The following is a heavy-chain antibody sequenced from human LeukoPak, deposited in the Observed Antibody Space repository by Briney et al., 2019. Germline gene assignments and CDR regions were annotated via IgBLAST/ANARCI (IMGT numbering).Heavy chain of an antibody. CDR3: AKWAEVGATPTEYFQH. CDR1: GFAFSSYA. V-gene: IGHV3-23*01. D-gene: IGHD1-26*01. J-gene: IGHJ1*01. CDR2: ISGSGGST. Sequence: GGSLRLSCAASGFAFSSYAMSWVRQAPGKGLEWVSAISGSGGSTYYADSVKGRFTISRDNSKNTLYLQMNSLRAEDTAVYYCAKWAEVGATPTEYFQHWGQGTLVTVSS.